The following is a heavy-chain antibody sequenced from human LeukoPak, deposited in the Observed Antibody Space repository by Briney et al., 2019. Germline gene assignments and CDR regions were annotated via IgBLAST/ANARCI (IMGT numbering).Heavy chain of an antibody. Sequence: ASVKVSCKASGGTFSSYAISWVRQAPGQGLEWMGGIIPIFGTANYAQKFQGRVTITADESTSTAYMELSSLRSEDTAVYYCARGELVKSLLLRFLEWPTHGAFDIWGQGTMVTVSS. CDR3: ARGELVKSLLLRFLEWPTHGAFDI. CDR1: GGTFSSYA. J-gene: IGHJ3*02. D-gene: IGHD3-3*01. CDR2: IIPIFGTA. V-gene: IGHV1-69*13.